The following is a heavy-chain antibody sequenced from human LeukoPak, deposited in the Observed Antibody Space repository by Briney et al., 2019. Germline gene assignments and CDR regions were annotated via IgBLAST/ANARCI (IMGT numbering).Heavy chain of an antibody. J-gene: IGHJ4*02. V-gene: IGHV3-7*01. Sequence: GGSLRLSRAASGFTVSSNYMSWVRQAPGKGLEWVANIKQDGSEKYYVDSVKGRFTISRDNAKNSLYLQMNSLRAEDTAVYYCARDRAMDDYWGQGTLVTVSS. CDR3: ARDRAMDDY. CDR1: GFTVSSNY. D-gene: IGHD5-18*01. CDR2: IKQDGSEK.